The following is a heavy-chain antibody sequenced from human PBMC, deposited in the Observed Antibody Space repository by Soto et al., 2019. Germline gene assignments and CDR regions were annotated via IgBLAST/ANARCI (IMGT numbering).Heavy chain of an antibody. CDR1: GFTFTSSA. CDR2: IVVGSGNT. V-gene: IGHV1-58*02. Sequence: GASVKVSCKASGFTFTSSAMQWLRQARGQRLEWIGWIVVGSGNTNYAQKLQGRVTMTTDTSTSTAYMELRSLRSDDTAVYYCARESEAVAGELDYWGQGTLVTVSS. CDR3: ARESEAVAGELDY. D-gene: IGHD6-19*01. J-gene: IGHJ4*02.